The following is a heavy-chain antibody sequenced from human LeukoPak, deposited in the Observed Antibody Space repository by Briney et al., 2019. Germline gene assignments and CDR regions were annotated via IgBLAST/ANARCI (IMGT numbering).Heavy chain of an antibody. CDR1: GLTFDDYV. CDR3: SKPSNSYCYDASGYYFDG. J-gene: IGHJ4*02. D-gene: IGHD3-22*01. Sequence: PGGSLRLSRVGSGLTFDDYVMRWVRHAPGKGLEWVSGINWNRGSTDYADSLKGRFTISRENTKKSLYLQMNRLKKEDTPFYYCSKPSNSYCYDASGYYFDGWGQGSLLTLPS. CDR2: INWNRGST. V-gene: IGHV3-9*01.